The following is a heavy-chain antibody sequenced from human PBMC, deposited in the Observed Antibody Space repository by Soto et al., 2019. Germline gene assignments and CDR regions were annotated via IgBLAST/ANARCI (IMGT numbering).Heavy chain of an antibody. V-gene: IGHV3-23*01. J-gene: IGHJ4*02. CDR2: ISGSDGKT. CDR1: GFSFGSYA. D-gene: IGHD3-3*01. Sequence: GGSPRLSCAASGFSFGSYALIWVRQAPGKGLERVSTISGSDGKTFYADSVKGRFSISRDTSQSTLYLQMNSLRADDTAMYYCARWSYLDYWGQGTRVTVSS. CDR3: ARWSYLDY.